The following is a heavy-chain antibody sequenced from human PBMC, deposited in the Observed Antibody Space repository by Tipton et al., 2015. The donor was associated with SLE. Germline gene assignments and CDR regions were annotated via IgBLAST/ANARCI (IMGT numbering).Heavy chain of an antibody. D-gene: IGHD3-22*01. J-gene: IGHJ4*02. CDR2: ISHTGST. CDR1: GGSISSGAYY. Sequence: GLVKPSQTLSLTCTVSGGSISSGAYYWSWIRQPPGKGLEWIGEISHTGSTNFNPSLKSRVTISVHTSKNLFSLRLSSVTAADTAVYYCARTETRYYFEAFYFDSWGQGTLVSVSS. CDR3: ARTETRYYFEAFYFDS. V-gene: IGHV4-30-4*08.